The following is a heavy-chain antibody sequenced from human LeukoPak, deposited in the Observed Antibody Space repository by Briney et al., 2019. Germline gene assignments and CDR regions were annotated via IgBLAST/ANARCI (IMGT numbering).Heavy chain of an antibody. CDR3: ARASSWYNFDY. D-gene: IGHD6-13*01. J-gene: IGHJ4*02. CDR1: GGSVSSYY. V-gene: IGHV4-59*02. Sequence: SETLSLTCTVSGGSVSSYYWSWIRQPPGKGPEWIGYIYYSGSTNYNPSLKSRVTISVDTSKNQFSLKLSSVTAADTAVYYCARASSWYNFDYWGQGTLVTVSS. CDR2: IYYSGST.